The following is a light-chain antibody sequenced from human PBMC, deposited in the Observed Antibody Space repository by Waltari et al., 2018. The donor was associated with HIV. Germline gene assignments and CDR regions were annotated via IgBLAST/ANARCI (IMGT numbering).Light chain of an antibody. CDR1: SSDVGAYNY. J-gene: IGLJ1*01. CDR2: DVT. CDR3: CSYAGSSTYV. V-gene: IGLV2-23*02. Sequence: QSALTQPASVSGSPGQSITISCTGTSSDVGAYNYVSWYQQHPGNAPKLMIYDVTKRSSGVSNRFSGSKSANTASLTISGLQAEDEADYYCCSYAGSSTYVFGSGTKVTVL.